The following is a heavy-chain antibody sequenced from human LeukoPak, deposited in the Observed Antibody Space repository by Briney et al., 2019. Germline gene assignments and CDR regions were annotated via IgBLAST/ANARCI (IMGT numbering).Heavy chain of an antibody. CDR1: GSIFSGYW. CDR2: INTDGSST. Sequence: GGSLRLSCAASGSIFSGYWMHWVRHAPGKGLAWVSRINTDGSSTSYADSVKGRFTISRDNAKNTLYLQMNSLRAEDTALYYCARVASNYDFDYWGQGTLVTVSS. J-gene: IGHJ4*02. V-gene: IGHV3-74*01. CDR3: ARVASNYDFDY. D-gene: IGHD4-11*01.